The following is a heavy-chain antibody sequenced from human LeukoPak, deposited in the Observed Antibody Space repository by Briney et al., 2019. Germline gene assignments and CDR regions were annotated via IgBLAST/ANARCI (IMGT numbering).Heavy chain of an antibody. CDR2: ISSSSSYI. D-gene: IGHD6-6*01. CDR3: ARQLVAFDI. V-gene: IGHV3-21*06. J-gene: IGHJ3*02. CDR1: GFTFSSYA. Sequence: GGSLRLSCAASGFTFSSYAMHWVRQAPGKGLEWVSSISSSSSYIYYADSVKGRFTISRDNAKNSLYLQMNSLRAEDTAVYYCARQLVAFDIWGQGTMVTVSS.